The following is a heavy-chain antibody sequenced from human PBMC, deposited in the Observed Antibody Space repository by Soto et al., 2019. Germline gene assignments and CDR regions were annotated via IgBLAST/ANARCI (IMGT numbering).Heavy chain of an antibody. D-gene: IGHD3-22*01. CDR1: GYTFTSYG. CDR3: ARESLTYYYHSSGPQNWFDP. J-gene: IGHJ5*02. CDR2: ISAYNGNT. Sequence: QVQLVQSGAEVKKPGASVKVSCKASGYTFTSYGISWVRQAPGQGLEWMGWISAYNGNTNYAQKLQGRVTMTTDTSTSTAYMELRSLRSDDTAVYYCARESLTYYYHSSGPQNWFDPWGQGTLVTVSS. V-gene: IGHV1-18*01.